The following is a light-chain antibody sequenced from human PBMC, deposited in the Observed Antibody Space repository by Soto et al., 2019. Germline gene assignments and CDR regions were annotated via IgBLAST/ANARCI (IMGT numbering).Light chain of an antibody. V-gene: IGKV3-11*01. CDR3: QQRSNWSPTWT. Sequence: EIVLTQSPATLSLSPGERATLSCRASQSVTNYLAWYQQKPGQAPRLLIYDASNRATGIPARFSGSGSGTDFTLTISSLEPEDFAVYYCQQRSNWSPTWTFGQGTKVEIK. CDR1: QSVTNY. CDR2: DAS. J-gene: IGKJ1*01.